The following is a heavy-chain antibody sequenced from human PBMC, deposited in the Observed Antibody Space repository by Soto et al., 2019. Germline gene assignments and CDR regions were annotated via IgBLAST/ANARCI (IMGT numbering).Heavy chain of an antibody. CDR2: IYWDDDK. V-gene: IGHV2-5*02. D-gene: IGHD3-22*01. CDR3: VHRRDSGGCFDQ. Sequence: SGPTLVNPTQTLTLTCTFSGFSLSTRGVGVGWIRQPPGKALEWLTLIYWDDDKRYSPSLKSRLTITTDTSKNQVVLRMTNMDPVDTATYYCVHRRDSGGCFDQWGKGSLVTVSS. J-gene: IGHJ4*02. CDR1: GFSLSTRGVG.